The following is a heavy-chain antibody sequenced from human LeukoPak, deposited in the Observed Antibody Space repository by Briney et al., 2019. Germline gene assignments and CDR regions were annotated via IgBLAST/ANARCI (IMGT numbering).Heavy chain of an antibody. J-gene: IGHJ4*02. CDR1: GGSFSGYY. CDR2: INHSGST. CDR3: ARHEFASPFDS. D-gene: IGHD2-21*01. Sequence: SETLSLTCAVYGGSFSGYYWSWIRQPPGKGLEWIGEINHSGSTNHNPSLKSRVTISVDTSKNQFSLNLRSVTAADTAVYYCARHEFASPFDSWGQGTLVTVSS. V-gene: IGHV4-34*01.